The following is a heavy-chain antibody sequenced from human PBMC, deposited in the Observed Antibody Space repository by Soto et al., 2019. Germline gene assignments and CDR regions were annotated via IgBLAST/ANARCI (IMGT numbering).Heavy chain of an antibody. D-gene: IGHD5-18*01. V-gene: IGHV4-34*01. Sequence: QVQVQQWGAGLLKPSETLSLTCGVYGGSFSDYYWSWIRQPPGKGLEWIGEINHSGGTSYNPSLETRVTISVDTSKSQLSLKLSSVSAADTAVYYCARDGYNYGSFDYWGQGTLVTVSS. CDR2: INHSGGT. J-gene: IGHJ4*02. CDR1: GGSFSDYY. CDR3: ARDGYNYGSFDY.